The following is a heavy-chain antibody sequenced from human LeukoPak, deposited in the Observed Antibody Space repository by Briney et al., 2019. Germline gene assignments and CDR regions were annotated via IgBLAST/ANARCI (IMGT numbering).Heavy chain of an antibody. J-gene: IGHJ5*01. CDR2: IFYSGRT. D-gene: IGHD1-26*01. Sequence: SETLSLTCNVSGDSIGRSSYYWGWIRQTPEKGLEWIASIFYSGRTYYTPSLQSRVIMSLDTSKNQFSLRLTSVTAADTAVYSCARQVAVVEPTDPNWFDSWGQGTLVTVSS. CDR1: GDSIGRSSYY. V-gene: IGHV4-39*07. CDR3: ARQVAVVEPTDPNWFDS.